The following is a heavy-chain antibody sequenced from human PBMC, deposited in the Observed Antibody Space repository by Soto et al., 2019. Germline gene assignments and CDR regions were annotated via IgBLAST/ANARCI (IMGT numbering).Heavy chain of an antibody. CDR2: IIPIFGTA. J-gene: IGHJ2*01. D-gene: IGHD5-18*01. Sequence: QVQLVQSGAEVKKPGSSVKVSCKASGGTFSSYAISWVRQAPGQGLEWMGGIIPIFGTANYAQKFQGRVTITADESTSTGYMELSSLRSEDTAVYYCARDGYSYGYGDWYFDLWGRGTLVTVSS. CDR1: GGTFSSYA. V-gene: IGHV1-69*01. CDR3: ARDGYSYGYGDWYFDL.